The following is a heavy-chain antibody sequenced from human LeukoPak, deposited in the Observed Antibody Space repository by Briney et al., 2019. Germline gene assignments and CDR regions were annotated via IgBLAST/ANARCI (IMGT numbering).Heavy chain of an antibody. D-gene: IGHD6-19*01. V-gene: IGHV4-34*01. Sequence: PSETQSLTCAVYGGSFSGYYWSWIRQPPGKGLEWIGEINHSGSTNYNPSLKSRVTISVDTSKNQFSLKLSSVTAADTAVYYCARGPSRYSSGWYNLRFDYWGQGTLVTVSS. CDR2: INHSGST. CDR1: GGSFSGYY. J-gene: IGHJ4*02. CDR3: ARGPSRYSSGWYNLRFDY.